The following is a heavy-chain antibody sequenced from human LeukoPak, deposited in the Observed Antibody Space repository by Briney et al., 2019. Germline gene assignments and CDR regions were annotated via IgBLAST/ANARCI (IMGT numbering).Heavy chain of an antibody. Sequence: GGSLRLSCAASGFAFNTYSMNWVRQAPGKGLEWVSFIFSSSTYIYYADSVKGRFTISRDNARNSLYLQMDNLRAEDTGVYYCARDFYDGFALDYWGQGTLVTVSS. J-gene: IGHJ4*02. CDR3: ARDFYDGFALDY. CDR1: GFAFNTYS. CDR2: IFSSSTYI. V-gene: IGHV3-21*03. D-gene: IGHD2/OR15-2a*01.